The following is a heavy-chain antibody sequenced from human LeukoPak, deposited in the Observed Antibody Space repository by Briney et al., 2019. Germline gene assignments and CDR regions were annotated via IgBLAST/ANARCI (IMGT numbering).Heavy chain of an antibody. CDR1: GFTFSSYW. Sequence: PGGSLRLSCAASGFTFSSYWMSWVRQAPGKGLEWVANIKQDGSEKYYVDSVKGRFTISRDNAKNSLYLQMNSLRAEDTALYYCAKDKGPYYYDYFDYWGQGTLVTVSS. CDR3: AKDKGPYYYDYFDY. J-gene: IGHJ4*02. V-gene: IGHV3-7*03. D-gene: IGHD3-22*01. CDR2: IKQDGSEK.